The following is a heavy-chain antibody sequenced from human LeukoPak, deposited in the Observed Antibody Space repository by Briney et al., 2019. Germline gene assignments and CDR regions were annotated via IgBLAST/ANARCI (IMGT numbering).Heavy chain of an antibody. CDR1: GFTFSSYA. CDR2: ISYDGSNK. D-gene: IGHD6-19*01. Sequence: GGSLRLSCAASGFTFSSYAMHWVRQAPGKGLEWVAVISYDGSNKYYADSVKGRFTISRDNSKNTLYLQMNSLRAEDTAVYYCATTAHPLSSGWYLGLFDYWGQGTLVTVSS. V-gene: IGHV3-30-3*01. CDR3: ATTAHPLSSGWYLGLFDY. J-gene: IGHJ4*02.